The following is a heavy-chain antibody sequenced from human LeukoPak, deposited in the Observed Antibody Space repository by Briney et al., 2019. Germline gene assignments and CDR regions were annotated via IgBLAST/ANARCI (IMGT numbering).Heavy chain of an antibody. Sequence: PGGSLRLSCAASGFTFSSYSMNWVRQAPGKGLEWVSSISSSSSYIYYADSVKGRFTISRDNAKNSLYLQMNSLRAEDTAVYYCASGFSYCSSTSCPDRWGLGTLVTVSS. D-gene: IGHD2-2*01. CDR1: GFTFSSYS. J-gene: IGHJ5*02. CDR2: ISSSSSYI. V-gene: IGHV3-21*01. CDR3: ASGFSYCSSTSCPDR.